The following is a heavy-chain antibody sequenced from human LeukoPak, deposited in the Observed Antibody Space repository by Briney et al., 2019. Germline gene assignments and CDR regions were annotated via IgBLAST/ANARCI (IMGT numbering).Heavy chain of an antibody. Sequence: GGSLRLSCAASGFTFSSYAMSWVRQAPGKGLEWVAVISYDGSNKYYADSVKGRFTISRDNSKNTLYLQMNSLRAEDTAVYYCAKDLTHFDYWGQGTLVTVSS. CDR3: AKDLTHFDY. CDR2: ISYDGSNK. J-gene: IGHJ4*02. CDR1: GFTFSSYA. V-gene: IGHV3-30*18.